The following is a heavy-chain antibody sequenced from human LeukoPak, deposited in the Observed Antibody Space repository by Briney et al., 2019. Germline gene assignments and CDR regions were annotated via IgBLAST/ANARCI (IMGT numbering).Heavy chain of an antibody. CDR1: GFTFSSYA. V-gene: IGHV3-23*01. J-gene: IGHJ5*02. CDR2: ISGSGGST. Sequence: PGGSLRLSCSASGFTFSSYAMSWVRQAPGKGLEWVSAISGSGGSTYYADSVKGRFTISRDNSKNTLYLQMNSLRAEDTAVYYRAKVDSSGLGPWGQGTLVTVSS. CDR3: AKVDSSGLGP. D-gene: IGHD6-19*01.